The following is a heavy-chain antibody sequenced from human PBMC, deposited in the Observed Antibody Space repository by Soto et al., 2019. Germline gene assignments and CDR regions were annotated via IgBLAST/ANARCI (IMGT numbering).Heavy chain of an antibody. V-gene: IGHV3-48*02. CDR2: ISSSSSTI. CDR3: ARDHVHYCDSSGYLYYYYYGMDV. D-gene: IGHD3-22*01. J-gene: IGHJ6*02. Sequence: EVQLVESGGGLVQPGGSLRLSCAASGFTFSSYSMNWVRQAPGKGLEWVSYISSSSSTIYYADSVKGRFTISRDNAKNSLYLQMNSLRDEDTAVYYCARDHVHYCDSSGYLYYYYYGMDVWGQGTTVTVSS. CDR1: GFTFSSYS.